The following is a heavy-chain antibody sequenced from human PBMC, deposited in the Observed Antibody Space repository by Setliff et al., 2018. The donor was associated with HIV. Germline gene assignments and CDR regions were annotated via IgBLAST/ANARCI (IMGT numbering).Heavy chain of an antibody. CDR1: GFTFGDYA. J-gene: IGHJ4*02. CDR2: IRSKAYGGTT. CDR3: TSIGRDMVRGVIPDY. D-gene: IGHD3-10*01. V-gene: IGHV3-49*04. Sequence: GGSLRLSCTASGFTFGDYAMSWVRQAPGKGLEWVGFIRSKAYGGTTEYAASVKGRFTISRDDSKSIAYLQMNSLKTEDTAVYYCTSIGRDMVRGVIPDYWGQGTLVTVSS.